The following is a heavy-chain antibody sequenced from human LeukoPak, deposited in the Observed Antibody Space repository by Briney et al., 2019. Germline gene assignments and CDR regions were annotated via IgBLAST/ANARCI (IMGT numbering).Heavy chain of an antibody. D-gene: IGHD3-9*01. V-gene: IGHV1-69*04. J-gene: IGHJ4*02. CDR1: GGTFSSYA. CDR3: AREYHDILTGYFPLDY. CDR2: IIPILGIA. Sequence: EASVKVSCKASGGTFSSYAISWVRQAPGQGLEWMGRIIPILGIANYAQKFQGRVTITADKSTSTAYMELSSLRSEDTAVYYCAREYHDILTGYFPLDYWGQGTLVTVSS.